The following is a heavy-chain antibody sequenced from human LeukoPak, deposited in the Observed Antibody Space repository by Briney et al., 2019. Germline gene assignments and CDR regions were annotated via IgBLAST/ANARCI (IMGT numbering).Heavy chain of an antibody. Sequence: GRSLRLSCAASGFTFSSNAIHWVRRAPRKGLEWVAEISYDRGNTYYADSVKGRFTISRDNSKNTLYLQMNSLRAEDTAVYYCAKEGTGIHFDYWGQGTLVTVSS. CDR3: AKEGTGIHFDY. CDR1: GFTFSSNA. D-gene: IGHD1-1*01. J-gene: IGHJ4*02. V-gene: IGHV3-30-3*01. CDR2: ISYDRGNT.